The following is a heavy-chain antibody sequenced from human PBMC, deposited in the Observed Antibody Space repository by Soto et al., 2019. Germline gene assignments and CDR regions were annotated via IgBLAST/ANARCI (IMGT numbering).Heavy chain of an antibody. CDR3: ARHRARNWFDP. D-gene: IGHD6-6*01. J-gene: IGHJ5*02. CDR1: GGSISSISYY. CDR2: IYYSGST. V-gene: IGHV4-39*01. Sequence: PSETLSLTCIVSGGSISSISYYWVWIRQPPGKGLEWIGSIYYSGSTYYNPSLKRRVSISVETYKNQFSLKLSSVTAADTAVFYCARHRARNWFDPWGQGTLVTVSS.